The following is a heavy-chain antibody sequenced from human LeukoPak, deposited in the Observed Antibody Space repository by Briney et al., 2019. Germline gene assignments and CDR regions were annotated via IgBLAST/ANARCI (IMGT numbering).Heavy chain of an antibody. CDR2: ISGSGGST. V-gene: IGHV3-23*01. J-gene: IGHJ4*02. CDR3: TFYYYGSGSYYSPFDY. D-gene: IGHD3-10*01. CDR1: GFTFSGYA. Sequence: TGGSLRLSCAASGFTFSGYAMTWVRQAPGKGLEWVSTISGSGGSTYYADPVKGRFTISRDSSKNTMSLQMNSLRAEDTAVYYCTFYYYGSGSYYSPFDYWGQGTLVTVSS.